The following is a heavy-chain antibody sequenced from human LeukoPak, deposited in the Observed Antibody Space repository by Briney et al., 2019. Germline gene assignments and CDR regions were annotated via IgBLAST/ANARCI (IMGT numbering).Heavy chain of an antibody. V-gene: IGHV3-74*01. CDR3: AGNYGPYYFDY. CDR1: GFTFSSHW. CDR2: LNGDGDYT. D-gene: IGHD3-10*01. J-gene: IGHJ4*02. Sequence: GGSLRLSCAVSGFTFSSHWTYWVRQAPEKGLVWVSRLNGDGDYTNYEDSVRGRFTISRDNAKNTLYLQMNSLRADDTAVYYCAGNYGPYYFDYWGQGTLVTVSS.